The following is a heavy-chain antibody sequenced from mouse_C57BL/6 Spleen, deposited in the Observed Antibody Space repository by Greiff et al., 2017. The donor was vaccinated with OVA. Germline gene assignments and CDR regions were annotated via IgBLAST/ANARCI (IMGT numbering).Heavy chain of an antibody. CDR2: INPSSGYT. V-gene: IGHV1-7*01. D-gene: IGHD1-2*01. J-gene: IGHJ2*01. CDR1: GYTFTSYW. Sequence: VQRVESGAELAKPGASVKLSCKASGYTFTSYWMHWVKQRPGQGLEWIGYINPSSGYTKYNQKFKDKATLTADKSSSTAYMQLSSLTYEDSAVYYCARRGSSLTGLFDYWGQGTTLTVSS. CDR3: ARRGSSLTGLFDY.